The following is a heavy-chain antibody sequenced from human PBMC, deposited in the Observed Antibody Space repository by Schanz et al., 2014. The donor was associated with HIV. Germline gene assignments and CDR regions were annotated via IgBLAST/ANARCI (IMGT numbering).Heavy chain of an antibody. J-gene: IGHJ4*02. CDR1: GFTFSSYG. D-gene: IGHD2-15*01. CDR2: ISYDGSKK. CDR3: AKEGKPVVVDGPRH. V-gene: IGHV3-30*18. Sequence: QVQLVESGGGVVQPGWSLRLSCVASGFTFSSYGMHWVRQSPGKGLEWMAVISYDGSKKYYADSVKGRFTISRDNSKNTLFVELNSLRPEDTAVYYCAKEGKPVVVDGPRHWGQGVLVTVSS.